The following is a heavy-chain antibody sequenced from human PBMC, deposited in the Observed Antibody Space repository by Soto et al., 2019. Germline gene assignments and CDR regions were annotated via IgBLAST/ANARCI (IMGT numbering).Heavy chain of an antibody. J-gene: IGHJ5*02. V-gene: IGHV4-61*01. CDR1: GGSVSSGSYY. Sequence: SETLSLTCTVSGGSVSSGSYYWSWIRQPPGKGLEWIGYIYYSGSTNYNPSLKSRVTISVDTSKNQFSLKLSSVTAADTAVYYCARAIETGYYYGSALNWFDPWGQGTLVTVSS. CDR3: ARAIETGYYYGSALNWFDP. CDR2: IYYSGST. D-gene: IGHD3-10*01.